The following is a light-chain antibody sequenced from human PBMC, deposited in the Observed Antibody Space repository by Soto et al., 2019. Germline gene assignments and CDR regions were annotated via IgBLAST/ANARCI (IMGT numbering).Light chain of an antibody. J-gene: IGKJ1*01. CDR2: GAS. V-gene: IGKV3-15*01. CDR3: QQYNIWPQT. Sequence: EIVMTQSPATLSVSPGERVTLSCRASQSLSSNFAWYQQKPGQAPRLLIYGASTRATGIPARFSGSGSGTEFTLTISSLQSEDFAVYYCQQYNIWPQTFGQGTKVDIK. CDR1: QSLSSN.